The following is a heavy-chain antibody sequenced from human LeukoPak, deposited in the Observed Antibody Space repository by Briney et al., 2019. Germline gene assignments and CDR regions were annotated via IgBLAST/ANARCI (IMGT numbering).Heavy chain of an antibody. CDR3: AKGTDSGYVGGWFDP. V-gene: IGHV3-23*01. Sequence: PGGSLRLSCAASGFTFSSYAMSWVRQAPGKGLEWVSAISGGGGSTYYADSVKGRFTISRDNSKNTLYLQMNSLRAEDTAVYYCAKGTDSGYVGGWFDPWGQGTLVTVSS. J-gene: IGHJ5*02. D-gene: IGHD5-12*01. CDR1: GFTFSSYA. CDR2: ISGGGGST.